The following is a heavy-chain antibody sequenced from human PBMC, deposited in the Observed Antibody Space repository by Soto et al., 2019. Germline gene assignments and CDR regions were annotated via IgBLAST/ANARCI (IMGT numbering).Heavy chain of an antibody. CDR3: AKKVNSGPGSQFFDY. J-gene: IGHJ4*02. CDR2: FRSGGDDVTT. V-gene: IGHV3-23*01. CDR1: RFTFSDYS. Sequence: VGSLRLSCVASRFTFSDYSMSWVRQAPGKGLEWVSGFRSGGDDVTTYYADSVKGRFTISRDNSKNTPFLQMNSLRAEDTAIYYCAKKVNSGPGSQFFDYWGQGTLVTVSS. D-gene: IGHD3-10*01.